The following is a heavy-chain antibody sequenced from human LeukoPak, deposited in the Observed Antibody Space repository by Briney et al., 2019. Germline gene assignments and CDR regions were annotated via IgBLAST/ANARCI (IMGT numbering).Heavy chain of an antibody. J-gene: IGHJ6*02. Sequence: GGSLRLSCAASGFTFSSYSMNWVRQAPGKGLEWVSSISSSSSYIYYADSVKGRFTISRDNAKNSLYLQMNSLRAEDTAVYYRARDQGDSSGWYIGPYYYYYYGMDVWGQGTTVSVSS. V-gene: IGHV3-21*01. CDR1: GFTFSSYS. D-gene: IGHD6-19*01. CDR3: ARDQGDSSGWYIGPYYYYYYGMDV. CDR2: ISSSSSYI.